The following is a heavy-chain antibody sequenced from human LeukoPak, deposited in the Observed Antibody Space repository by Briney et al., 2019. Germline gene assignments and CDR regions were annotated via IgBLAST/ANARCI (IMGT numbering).Heavy chain of an antibody. V-gene: IGHV3-7*01. CDR2: IKEDGPEK. Sequence: PGGSLRLSCVASGFTFNSYWMSWVRQAPGKGLEWVANIKEDGPEKYYVASVRGRFTLSRDNAENSLYLQMSSLRAEDTAVYYCARDHHDVLTGYYSNYYNYYYMDVWGKGTTVTVSS. CDR3: ARDHHDVLTGYYSNYYNYYYMDV. CDR1: GFTFNSYW. J-gene: IGHJ6*03. D-gene: IGHD3-9*01.